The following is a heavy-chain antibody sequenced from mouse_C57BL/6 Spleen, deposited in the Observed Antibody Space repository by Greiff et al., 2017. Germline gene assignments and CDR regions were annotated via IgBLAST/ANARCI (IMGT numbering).Heavy chain of an antibody. V-gene: IGHV1-72*01. CDR3: AAYYSNPDWYFDV. Sequence: VQLQQSGAELVKPGASVKLSCKASGYTFTSYWMHWVKQRPGRGLEWIGRIDPNSGGTKYNEKFKSKATLTVDKPSSTAYMQLSSLTSEDSAVYYCAAYYSNPDWYFDVWGTGTTVTVSS. CDR1: GYTFTSYW. J-gene: IGHJ1*03. D-gene: IGHD2-5*01. CDR2: IDPNSGGT.